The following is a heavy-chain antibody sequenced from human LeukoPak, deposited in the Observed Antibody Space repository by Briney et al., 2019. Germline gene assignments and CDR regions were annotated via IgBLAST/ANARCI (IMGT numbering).Heavy chain of an antibody. Sequence: PGGSLRLSCAASGFTFRSYSMNWIRQAPGKGLEWVSTIGSSSTYIYYADSVKGRFTISRDNAENSVYLQMDSLRGDDTAVYYCARDLSLGAPGGFDYWGQGTLVTVSS. J-gene: IGHJ4*02. CDR3: ARDLSLGAPGGFDY. D-gene: IGHD3-16*01. CDR2: IGSSSTYI. V-gene: IGHV3-21*01. CDR1: GFTFRSYS.